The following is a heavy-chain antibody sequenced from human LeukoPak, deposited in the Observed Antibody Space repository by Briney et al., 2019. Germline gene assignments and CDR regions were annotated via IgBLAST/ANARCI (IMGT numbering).Heavy chain of an antibody. CDR1: GFTFSSYA. J-gene: IGHJ1*01. Sequence: GGSLRLSCAASGFTFSSYAMSWVRQAPGKGLEWVSAISGSGGSTYYADPVKGRFTLSRDNSKNTLYLQMNSLSAEDTDVYYFAQNLYGSGNMGFFQHWGQGTLVTVPS. D-gene: IGHD3-10*01. CDR2: ISGSGGST. V-gene: IGHV3-23*01. CDR3: AQNLYGSGNMGFFQH.